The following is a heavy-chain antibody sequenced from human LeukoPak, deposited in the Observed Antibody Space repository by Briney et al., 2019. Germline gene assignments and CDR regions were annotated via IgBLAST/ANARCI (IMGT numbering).Heavy chain of an antibody. CDR2: MYLSGTT. CDR3: ARHYGP. Sequence: SETLSLTCTVSGDSINSLDLWSWVRQPPGKGLEWIGEMYLSGTTHSNPSVKSRVTISIDKSKNQFFLNLSSVTAADTAVYYCARHYGPWGQGTLVTVSS. CDR1: GDSINSLDL. J-gene: IGHJ5*02. V-gene: IGHV4-4*02. D-gene: IGHD3-16*01.